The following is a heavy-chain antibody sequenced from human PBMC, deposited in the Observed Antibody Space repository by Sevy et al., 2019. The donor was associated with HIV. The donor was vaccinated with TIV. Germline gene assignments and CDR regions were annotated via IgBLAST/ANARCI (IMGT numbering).Heavy chain of an antibody. Sequence: GGSLRLSCAAPGFNVSSNYMSWVRQAPGKGLEWVSVIYSDGTTYYADSVKGRFTISRDKSKNPLYLQMNSLRAEDTAVYYCARVSGNSEWGWYFDIWGRGTLVTVSS. V-gene: IGHV3-53*01. CDR3: ARVSGNSEWGWYFDI. J-gene: IGHJ2*01. D-gene: IGHD4-4*01. CDR2: IYSDGTT. CDR1: GFNVSSNY.